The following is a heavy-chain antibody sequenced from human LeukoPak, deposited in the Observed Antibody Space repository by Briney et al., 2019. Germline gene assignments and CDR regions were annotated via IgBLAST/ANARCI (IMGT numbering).Heavy chain of an antibody. CDR3: AMRESSQWSHFDY. V-gene: IGHV4-39*01. D-gene: IGHD2-8*01. Sequence: SETLSLTCAVSGGSISIRCYYWVRIRQPPGKGLEWIGDIYHSGSTYYNPSLKGRVTISVDTSQNQFSLKVTSVTAAVTALYYFAMRESSQWSHFDYGGQGALVTVSS. J-gene: IGHJ4*02. CDR1: GGSISIRCYY. CDR2: IYHSGST.